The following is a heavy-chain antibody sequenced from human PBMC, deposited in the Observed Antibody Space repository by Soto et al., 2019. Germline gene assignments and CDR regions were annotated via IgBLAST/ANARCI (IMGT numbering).Heavy chain of an antibody. CDR1: GYTFTTYA. CDR2: INAGNGKT. J-gene: IGHJ4*02. Sequence: QVQLVQSGVEVKKPGASVKVSCKASGYTFTTYAMHWVRQAPGQRLEWMGWINAGNGKTKYSQKFQGRVNITRDTSATTVYMELSSLRSEDTAVYYCARAGDDCSTTNCYMIDYWGQGTLVTVSS. V-gene: IGHV1-3*01. CDR3: ARAGDDCSTTNCYMIDY. D-gene: IGHD2-2*02.